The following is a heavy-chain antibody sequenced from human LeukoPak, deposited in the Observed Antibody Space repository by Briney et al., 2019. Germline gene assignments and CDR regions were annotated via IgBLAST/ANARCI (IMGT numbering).Heavy chain of an antibody. CDR3: ATERVGSSMFRDAFDI. CDR2: FDPEDGET. J-gene: IGHJ3*02. D-gene: IGHD6-6*01. Sequence: ASVKVSCKASGYTFTSYAMHWVRQAPGKGLEWMGGFDPEDGETIYAQKFQGRVTMTEDTSTDTAYMELSSLRSEDTAVYYCATERVGSSMFRDAFDIWGQGTMVTVSS. V-gene: IGHV1-24*01. CDR1: GYTFTSYA.